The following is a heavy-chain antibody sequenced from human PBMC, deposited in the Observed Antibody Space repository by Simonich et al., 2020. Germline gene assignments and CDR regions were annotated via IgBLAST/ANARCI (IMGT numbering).Heavy chain of an antibody. CDR2: IYHSGST. CDR3: ARVGYSNYYYYGMDV. J-gene: IGHJ6*02. D-gene: IGHD6-13*01. V-gene: IGHV4-38-2*01. CDR1: GYSISSGYY. Sequence: QVQLQESGPGLVKPSETLSLTCAVSGYSISSGYYWGWIRQPPGKGLEWIGSIYHSGSTYDNPSPKGPVTISVDTSKNQFSLKLSSVTAADTAVYYCARVGYSNYYYYGMDVWGQGTTVTVSS.